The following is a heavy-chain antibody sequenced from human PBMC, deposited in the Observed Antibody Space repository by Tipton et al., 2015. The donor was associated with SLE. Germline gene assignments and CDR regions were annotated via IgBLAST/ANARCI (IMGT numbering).Heavy chain of an antibody. CDR1: GGSISSGGCY. V-gene: IGHV4-31*03. CDR2: LYYSGST. J-gene: IGHJ6*03. D-gene: IGHD1-26*01. Sequence: TLSLNCTVSGGSISSGGCYWSLIRQHPGKGLEWIGYLYYSGSTYYNPSLNRRVTMSVDTSKNQFSLKLSSVTAADTAVYYCARGFKELAYYYYYMDVWGKGTTVTVSS. CDR3: ARGFKELAYYYYYMDV.